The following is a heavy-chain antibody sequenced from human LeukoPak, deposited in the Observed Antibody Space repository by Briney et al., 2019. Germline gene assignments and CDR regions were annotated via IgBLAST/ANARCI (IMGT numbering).Heavy chain of an antibody. CDR3: ARAVVGATTAFDY. Sequence: SAKVTCKASGGTFISYAISWVRQAPGQGREWRGGIIPIFGTANYAQKFQGRVTITADESTSTAYMELSSLRSEDTAVYYCARAVVGATTAFDYWGQGTLVTVSS. D-gene: IGHD1-26*01. CDR1: GGTFISYA. CDR2: IIPIFGTA. V-gene: IGHV1-69*13. J-gene: IGHJ4*02.